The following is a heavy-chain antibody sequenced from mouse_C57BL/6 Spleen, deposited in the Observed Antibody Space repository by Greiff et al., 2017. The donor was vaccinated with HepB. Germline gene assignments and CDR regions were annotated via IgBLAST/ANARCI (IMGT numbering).Heavy chain of an antibody. CDR1: GFTFSSYA. D-gene: IGHD1-1*01. Sequence: EVKVVESGGGLVKPGGSLKLSCAASGFTFSSYAMSWVRQTPEKRLEWVATISDGGSYTYYPDNVKGRFTISRDNAKNNLYLQMSHLKSEDTAMYYCARDVTTVVGWYFDVWGTGTTVTVSS. CDR2: ISDGGSYT. CDR3: ARDVTTVVGWYFDV. J-gene: IGHJ1*03. V-gene: IGHV5-4*01.